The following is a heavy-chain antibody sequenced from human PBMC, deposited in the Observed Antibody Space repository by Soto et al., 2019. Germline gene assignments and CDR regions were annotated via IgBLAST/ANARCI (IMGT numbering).Heavy chain of an antibody. V-gene: IGHV1-69*06. CDR2: IIPIFGTA. Sequence: SVKVSCKASGGTFSSYAISWVRQAPGQGLEWMGGIIPIFGTANYAQKFQGRVTITADKSTSTAYMELSSLRSEYTAVYYCARVRWNSLDYYYYYGMDVWGQGTTVTVSS. J-gene: IGHJ6*02. D-gene: IGHD1-7*01. CDR3: ARVRWNSLDYYYYYGMDV. CDR1: GGTFSSYA.